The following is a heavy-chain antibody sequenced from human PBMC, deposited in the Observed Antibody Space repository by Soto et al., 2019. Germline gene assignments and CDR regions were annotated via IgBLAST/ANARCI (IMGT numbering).Heavy chain of an antibody. V-gene: IGHV1-69*01. Sequence: QVQLVQSGADVKKPGSSVKVSCQASGVTFSSETLGWVRQAPGQGLEWVGGIIPLFGTASYAQKFQGRVTITADESTSTVYMELSSLRSDDTAVYFCATELGENPASPFDAWGQETLVTVSS. CDR2: IIPLFGTA. CDR1: GVTFSSET. J-gene: IGHJ4*02. CDR3: ATELGENPASPFDA. D-gene: IGHD3-10*01.